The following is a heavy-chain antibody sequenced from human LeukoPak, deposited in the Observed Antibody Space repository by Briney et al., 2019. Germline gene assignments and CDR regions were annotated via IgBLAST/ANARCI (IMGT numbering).Heavy chain of an antibody. CDR2: IYYSGST. D-gene: IGHD5-12*01. Sequence: SETLSLTCTVSGGSISSTSYYWGWIRQPPGKGLEWIGSIYYSGSTYYNPSLKSRVTISVDASKNQISLKLYSVTAADTAVYYCARHVLSPPSGTSSWLRFKRQLGGMDVWGQGTTVTVSS. CDR1: GGSISSTSYY. J-gene: IGHJ6*02. CDR3: ARHVLSPPSGTSSWLRFKRQLGGMDV. V-gene: IGHV4-39*01.